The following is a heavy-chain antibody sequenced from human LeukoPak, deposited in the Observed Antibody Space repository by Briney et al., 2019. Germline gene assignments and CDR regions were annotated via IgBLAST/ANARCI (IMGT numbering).Heavy chain of an antibody. Sequence: GGSLRLSCAASGFTFSSYSMNWVRQAPGKGLEWVSSISSSSSYIYYADSVKGRFTISRDNAKNSLYLRMNSLRAEDTAVYYCAGDEYYYDSSGYLTTAGFDYWGQGTLVTVSS. CDR1: GFTFSSYS. D-gene: IGHD3-22*01. J-gene: IGHJ4*02. CDR2: ISSSSSYI. V-gene: IGHV3-21*01. CDR3: AGDEYYYDSSGYLTTAGFDY.